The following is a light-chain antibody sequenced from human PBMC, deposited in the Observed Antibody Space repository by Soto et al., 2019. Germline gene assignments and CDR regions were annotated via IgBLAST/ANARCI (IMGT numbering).Light chain of an antibody. CDR1: QTVSNN. CDR2: FAS. J-gene: IGKJ4*01. V-gene: IGKV3-15*01. Sequence: ERVMTQFPATLSVSLGAKATLSCRASQTVSNNLAWYQQKPGQAPRLLIYFASTRATGVPARFSGSGSGTEFTLTISNLQSEVSAVYYCQHYNEWPLTFGGGTKFETK. CDR3: QHYNEWPLT.